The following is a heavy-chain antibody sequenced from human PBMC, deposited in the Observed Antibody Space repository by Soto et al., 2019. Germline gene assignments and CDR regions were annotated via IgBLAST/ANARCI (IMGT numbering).Heavy chain of an antibody. Sequence: GASVKVSCKASGYTFTSYGISCVRQAPGQGLEWMGRIIPIIGIINYAQKFQGRVTITADKFTGTAYMELTRLRSDDTAVYYCAGDPDSHYNDSHAYSYPWGQGTLVTVSS. CDR1: GYTFTSYG. CDR3: AGDPDSHYNDSHAYSYP. V-gene: IGHV1-69*04. CDR2: IIPIIGII. J-gene: IGHJ5*02. D-gene: IGHD3-22*01.